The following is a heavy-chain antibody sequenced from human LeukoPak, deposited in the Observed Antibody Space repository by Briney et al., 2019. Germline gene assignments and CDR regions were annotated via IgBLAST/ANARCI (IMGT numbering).Heavy chain of an antibody. J-gene: IGHJ4*02. V-gene: IGHV3-23*01. D-gene: IGHD1-1*01. CDR1: GFTFSSYA. CDR2: ISGSGGRT. CDR3: AKDNDLHY. Sequence: GGSLRLSCAASGFTFSSYAMSWVRHAPGKGLEWVSIISGSGGRTDYADSVKGRLTISRDNSKNTLYLQMNSLRAEDTAVYYCAKDNDLHYWGQGTLVTVSS.